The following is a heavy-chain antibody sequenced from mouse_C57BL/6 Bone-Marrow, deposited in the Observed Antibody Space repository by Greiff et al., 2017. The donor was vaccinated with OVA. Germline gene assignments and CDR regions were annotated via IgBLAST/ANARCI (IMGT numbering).Heavy chain of an antibody. CDR1: GFSFTSYG. CDR3: AYYSIFYAMDY. V-gene: IGHV2-4*01. D-gene: IGHD2-5*01. Sequence: QVQLQQSGPGLVQPSQSLSITCTVSGFSFTSYGVHWVRQPPGKGLEWLGVIWSGGSTDYNAAFISRLSISKDNSKSQVFLKMSSLPADDTAIYYCAYYSIFYAMDYWGQGTSVTVSS. J-gene: IGHJ4*01. CDR2: IWSGGST.